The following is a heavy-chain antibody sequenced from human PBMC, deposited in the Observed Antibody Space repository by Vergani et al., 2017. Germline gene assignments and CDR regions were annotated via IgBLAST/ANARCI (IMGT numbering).Heavy chain of an antibody. CDR3: AGLRIQLWHRNYYYYXMDV. CDR2: IDPSDSYT. D-gene: IGHD5-18*01. CDR1: GYSFTSYW. Sequence: EVQLVQSGAEVKKPGESLRISCKGSGYSFTSYWISWVRQMPGKGLEWMGRIDPSDSYTNYSPSFHGHVTISADKSISTAYLQWSSLKASDTAMYYCAGLRIQLWHRNYYYYXMDVWGQGTRSPSP. V-gene: IGHV5-10-1*01. J-gene: IGHJ6*02.